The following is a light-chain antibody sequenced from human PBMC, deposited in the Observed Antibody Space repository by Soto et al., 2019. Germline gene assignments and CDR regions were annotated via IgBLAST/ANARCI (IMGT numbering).Light chain of an antibody. CDR2: AVI. CDR3: CSYAASFWV. Sequence: QSALTQPRSVSGSPRQSVTISCAGTSNDVGAYNFVSWYQQHPGKAPKLIIYAVIKRPSGVPDRFSGSKSGNTASLTISGLQTEDEAHYYCCSYAASFWVFGGGTKVTVL. J-gene: IGLJ3*02. CDR1: SNDVGAYNF. V-gene: IGLV2-11*01.